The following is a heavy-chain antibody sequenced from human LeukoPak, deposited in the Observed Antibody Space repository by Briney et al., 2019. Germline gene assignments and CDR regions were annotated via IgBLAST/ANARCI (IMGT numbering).Heavy chain of an antibody. CDR2: IYYSGSP. CDR1: GGXTSSNSYY. CDR3: ARWRTARTGFDY. D-gene: IGHD3/OR15-3a*01. J-gene: IGHJ4*02. V-gene: IGHV4-39*01. Sequence: PSETLPLTCTVSGGXTSSNSYYWGWIRQPPGKGLEWIGSIYYSGSPYHNPSLKSRVTISVDTSKNQFSLKVISVTAADTAVYYCARWRTARTGFDYWGQGTLVTVSS.